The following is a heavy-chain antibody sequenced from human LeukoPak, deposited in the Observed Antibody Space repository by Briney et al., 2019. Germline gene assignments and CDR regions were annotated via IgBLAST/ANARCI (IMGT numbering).Heavy chain of an antibody. CDR2: ISYDGSNK. CDR1: GFTFISYA. CDR3: AREGAARTYYDFWSGYYNWFDP. Sequence: PGRSLRFSCAASGFTFISYAMHWVRQARGKGLEWVAVISYDGSNKYYADSVKGRFTISRDNSKNTLYLQMNSLRAEDTAVYYCAREGAARTYYDFWSGYYNWFDPWGQGTLVTVSS. V-gene: IGHV3-30*01. D-gene: IGHD3-3*01. J-gene: IGHJ5*02.